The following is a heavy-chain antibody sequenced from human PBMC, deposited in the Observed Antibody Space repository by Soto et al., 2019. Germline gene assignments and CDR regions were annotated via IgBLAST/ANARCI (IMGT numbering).Heavy chain of an antibody. Sequence: PSETLSLTCAVYGESFSGYYWSWIRQPPGKGLEWIGEINHSGSTNYNPSLKSRVTVSVDTSKNQFSLKLSSVTAADTAVYYCARGGWKLFDYWGQGTLVTVS. CDR1: GESFSGYY. V-gene: IGHV4-34*01. D-gene: IGHD6-19*01. CDR3: ARGGWKLFDY. J-gene: IGHJ4*02. CDR2: INHSGST.